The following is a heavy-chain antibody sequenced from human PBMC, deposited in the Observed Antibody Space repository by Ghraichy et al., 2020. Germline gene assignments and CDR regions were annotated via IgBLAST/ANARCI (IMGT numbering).Heavy chain of an antibody. D-gene: IGHD2-15*01. CDR2: INDRGKI. J-gene: IGHJ4*02. CDR1: GGSISGYL. Sequence: SETLSLTCTVSGGSISGYLWSWIRQPAGKGLEWLGRINDRGKINYNPSLKSRVTMSVDTSKNQFSLKVSSLTAADTAVYYCARDEVGQCSGASCHPFDYWGQGTLVTVSS. CDR3: ARDEVGQCSGASCHPFDY. V-gene: IGHV4-4*07.